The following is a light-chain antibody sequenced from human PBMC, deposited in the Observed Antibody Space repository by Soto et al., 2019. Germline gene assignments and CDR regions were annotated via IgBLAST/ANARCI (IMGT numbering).Light chain of an antibody. J-gene: IGLJ2*01. Sequence: QSVLTQPASVSGSPGQSITIYCTGTSSDVGSYNLVSWYQQHPGKAPKLMIYEGSKRPSGVSNRFSGSKSGNTASLTISGLQAEDEADYYCCSYAGSSTDVVFGGGTKVTVL. CDR1: SSDVGSYNL. CDR2: EGS. CDR3: CSYAGSSTDVV. V-gene: IGLV2-23*01.